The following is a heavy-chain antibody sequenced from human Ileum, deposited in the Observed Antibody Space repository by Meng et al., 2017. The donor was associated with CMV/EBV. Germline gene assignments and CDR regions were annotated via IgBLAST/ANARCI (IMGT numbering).Heavy chain of an antibody. CDR2: IFSGGTK. D-gene: IGHD1-1*01. J-gene: IGHJ6*02. Sequence: GESLKISCAASGFTVTTNYITWVRQAPGKGLQCVSAIFSGGTKYYADSVKGRFTISRDNSKNTLYLQMNSLRAEDTAVYYCAKRWSLYGMDVWGQGTTVTVSS. CDR3: AKRWSLYGMDV. V-gene: IGHV3-53*01. CDR1: GFTVTTNY.